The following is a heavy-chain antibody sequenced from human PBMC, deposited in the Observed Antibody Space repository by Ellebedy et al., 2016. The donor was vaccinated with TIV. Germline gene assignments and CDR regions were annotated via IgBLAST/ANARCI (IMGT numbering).Heavy chain of an antibody. D-gene: IGHD5/OR15-5a*01. J-gene: IGHJ4*02. CDR2: ISPDGSNK. V-gene: IGHV3-30-3*01. CDR3: ARALNHVDTVSTAPLDC. CDR1: GFTFSRHA. Sequence: PGGSLRLSCAASGFTFSRHAVHWVRQAPGKGLDWVAVISPDGSNKYFADSVQGRFTISRDNSQNTLYLLMNSLRGDDTAIYYCARALNHVDTVSTAPLDCWGQGTLVTVSS.